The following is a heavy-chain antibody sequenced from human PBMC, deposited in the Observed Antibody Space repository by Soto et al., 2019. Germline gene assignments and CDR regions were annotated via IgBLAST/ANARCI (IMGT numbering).Heavy chain of an antibody. CDR2: ISWDGGRT. V-gene: IGHV3-43*01. D-gene: IGHD3-16*01. CDR3: AFSTLRGDYYGMDV. J-gene: IGHJ6*02. CDR1: GFTFDDYT. Sequence: EVQLVESGGVVVQPGGSLRLSCAASGFTFDDYTMHWVRQAPGKGLEWVSLISWDGGRTYYADSVKGRFTISRDNSKNSLYLQMNSLRTEDTALYYCAFSTLRGDYYGMDVWGQGTTVTVSS.